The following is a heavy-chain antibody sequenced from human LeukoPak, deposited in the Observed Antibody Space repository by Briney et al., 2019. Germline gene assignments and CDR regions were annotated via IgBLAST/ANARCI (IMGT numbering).Heavy chain of an antibody. Sequence: ASVKVSCKASGYTFTSYAMNWVRQAPGQGLEWMGWINTNTGNPTYAQGFTGRFVFSLDTSVSTAYLQISSLKAEDTAVYYCARGDLGWFGELFHYYYYMDVWGKGTTVTVSS. CDR3: ARGDLGWFGELFHYYYYMDV. CDR2: INTNTGNP. J-gene: IGHJ6*03. CDR1: GYTFTSYA. D-gene: IGHD3-10*01. V-gene: IGHV7-4-1*02.